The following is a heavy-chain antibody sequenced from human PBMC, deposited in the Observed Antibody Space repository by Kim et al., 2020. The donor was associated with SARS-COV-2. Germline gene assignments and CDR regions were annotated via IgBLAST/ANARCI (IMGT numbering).Heavy chain of an antibody. CDR3: ARRLSNTTGCGCHYCDI. D-gene: IGHD3-10*01. CDR2: INHSGSS. CDR1: GGSFSGYY. Sequence: SETLSLTCAVYGGSFSGYYWSWIRQPPGKGLEWMGEINHSGSSNYNPSLKSRVTISVDTSKNQFSLKLTSVTAADTAVYYCARRLSNTTGCGCHYCDIWGQGTMVTVSS. J-gene: IGHJ4*02. V-gene: IGHV4-34*01.